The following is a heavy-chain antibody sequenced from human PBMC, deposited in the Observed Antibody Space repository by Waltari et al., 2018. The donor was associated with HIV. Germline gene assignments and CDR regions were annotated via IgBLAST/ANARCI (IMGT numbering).Heavy chain of an antibody. V-gene: IGHV3-21*01. J-gene: IGHJ6*02. CDR3: ARDISYYYGMDV. D-gene: IGHD3-9*01. Sequence: EVQLVESGGGLVKPGGSLRLSCAASGFTFSRYSMNWVRQAPGKGLEWVSSISSSSSYIYYADSVKGRFTISRDNAKNSLYLQMNSLRAEDTAVYYCARDISYYYGMDVWGQGTTVTVSS. CDR2: ISSSSSYI. CDR1: GFTFSRYS.